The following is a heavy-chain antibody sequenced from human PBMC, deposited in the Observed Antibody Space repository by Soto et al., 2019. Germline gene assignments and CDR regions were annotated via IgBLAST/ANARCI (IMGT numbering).Heavy chain of an antibody. J-gene: IGHJ4*02. Sequence: EVQLVESGGGLVQPGGSLRISWKGSGFSFSSYWMSWVRQGPGKGLEWVASIKQDESEKYYVDSVKGRFTISRDNVDDSVFLHMNSLSAEDTAVYFCVRDVGFDYVNWGQGTLVTVSS. CDR2: IKQDESEK. CDR1: GFSFSSYW. CDR3: VRDVGFDYVN. D-gene: IGHD3-16*01. V-gene: IGHV3-7*01.